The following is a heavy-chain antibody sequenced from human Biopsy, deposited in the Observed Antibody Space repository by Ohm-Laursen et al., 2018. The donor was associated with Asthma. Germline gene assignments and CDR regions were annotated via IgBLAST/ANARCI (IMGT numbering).Heavy chain of an antibody. J-gene: IGHJ4*02. V-gene: IGHV1-24*01. Sequence: ESSVKVSCKISGYSLTDLSMHWVRQAPGQVLEWMGGHDHEEGGTVNARRFQGRVTMTEDTSTDTAYMELSSLSSDDTAVYYCASDFPKDYVRYNFQFWGQGTLVTVSS. CDR1: GYSLTDLS. CDR2: HDHEEGGT. CDR3: ASDFPKDYVRYNFQF. D-gene: IGHD4-17*01.